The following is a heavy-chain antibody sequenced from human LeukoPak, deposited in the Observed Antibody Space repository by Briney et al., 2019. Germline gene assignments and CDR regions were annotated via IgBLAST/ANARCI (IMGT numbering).Heavy chain of an antibody. J-gene: IGHJ5*02. V-gene: IGHV3-23*01. CDR2: ITGGRST. D-gene: IGHD1-1*01. CDR3: TRVAQSGPTGWFDP. Sequence: GGSLRLSCAASGFTFSNYAMVWVRRAPAKGLEWVSVITGGRSTYYSESVKGRFTISRDNPGNVFYLQMDSLRAEDTAVYYCTRVAQSGPTGWFDPWGQGTLVTVSS. CDR1: GFTFSNYA.